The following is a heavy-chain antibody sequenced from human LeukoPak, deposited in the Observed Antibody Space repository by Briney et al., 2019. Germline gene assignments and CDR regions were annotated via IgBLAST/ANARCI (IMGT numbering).Heavy chain of an antibody. CDR3: AKGSSSSRPYYFDF. J-gene: IGHJ4*02. CDR2: ISWNSGSI. D-gene: IGHD6-6*01. V-gene: IGHV3-9*01. Sequence: PGGSLRLSCAASGFTFDDYAMHWVRQAPGKGLEWVSGISWNSGSIGYADSVKGRFTISRDNAKNSLYLQMNSLRVEDTAVYYCAKGSSSSRPYYFDFWGQGTLVTVSS. CDR1: GFTFDDYA.